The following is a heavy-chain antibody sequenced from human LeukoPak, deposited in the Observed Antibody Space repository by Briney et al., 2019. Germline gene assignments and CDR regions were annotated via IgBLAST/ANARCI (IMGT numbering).Heavy chain of an antibody. J-gene: IGHJ6*02. D-gene: IGHD3-10*01. CDR1: GFTFSSYW. V-gene: IGHV3-74*01. Sequence: PGGSLRLSRAASGFTFSSYWMHWVRQAPGKGLVWISRINSDGSGTSYADSVKGRFTISRDKSKNTLYLQMNSLRAEDTAVYYCARDPYYGSGKYYYGMDPWGQGTTVTVSS. CDR2: INSDGSGT. CDR3: ARDPYYGSGKYYYGMDP.